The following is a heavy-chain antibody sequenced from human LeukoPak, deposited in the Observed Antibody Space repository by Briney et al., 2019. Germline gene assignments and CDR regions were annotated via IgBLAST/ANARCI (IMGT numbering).Heavy chain of an antibody. CDR1: GYTFSSHY. D-gene: IGHD3-16*01. J-gene: IGHJ3*02. V-gene: IGHV1-46*01. CDR3: ARQPPIMRALDI. CDR2: INPSGGRT. Sequence: ASVKVSCKAFGYTFSSHYIHCVRQAPGQGLEWMGVINPSGGRTTYAQKFQGRVTMTRDTSTSTVCMELSSLRSEDTAVYYCARQPPIMRALDIWGQGTMVTVSS.